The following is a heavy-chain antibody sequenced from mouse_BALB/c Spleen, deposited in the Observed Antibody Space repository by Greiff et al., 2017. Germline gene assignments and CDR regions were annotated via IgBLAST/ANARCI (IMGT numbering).Heavy chain of an antibody. D-gene: IGHD3-3*01. CDR2: INPSTGYT. CDR1: GYTFTSYW. CDR3: AREGPPPYFDY. J-gene: IGHJ2*01. Sequence: QVQLQQSGAELAKPGASVKMSCKASGYTFTSYWMHWVKQRPGQGLEWIGYINPSTGYTEYNQKFKDKATLTADKSSSTAYMQLSSLTSEDSAVYYCAREGPPPYFDYWGQGTTRTVSS. V-gene: IGHV1-7*01.